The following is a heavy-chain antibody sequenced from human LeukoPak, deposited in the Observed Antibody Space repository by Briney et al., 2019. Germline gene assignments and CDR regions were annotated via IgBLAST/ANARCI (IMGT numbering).Heavy chain of an antibody. Sequence: SQTLSLTCTVSGGSISSGGYYWSWIRQPPGKGLEWIGYIYHSGSTYYNPSLKSRVTISVDRSKNQFSLKLSSVTAADTAVYYCARGGYYGSGSYSAFDIWGQGTMVTVSS. CDR2: IYHSGST. D-gene: IGHD3-10*01. CDR1: GGSISSGGYY. V-gene: IGHV4-30-2*01. CDR3: ARGGYYGSGSYSAFDI. J-gene: IGHJ3*02.